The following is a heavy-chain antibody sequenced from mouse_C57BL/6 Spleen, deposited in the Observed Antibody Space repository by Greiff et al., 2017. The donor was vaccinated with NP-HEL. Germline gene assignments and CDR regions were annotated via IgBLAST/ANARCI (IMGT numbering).Heavy chain of an antibody. Sequence: ESGPGLVKPSQSLSLTCSVTGYSITSGYYWNWIRQFPGNKLEWMGYISYDGSNNYNPSLKNRISITRDTSKNQFFLKLNSVTTEDTATYYCARDEGYFDYWGQGTTRTVSS. V-gene: IGHV3-6*01. CDR2: ISYDGSN. CDR3: ARDEGYFDY. J-gene: IGHJ2*01. CDR1: GYSITSGYY.